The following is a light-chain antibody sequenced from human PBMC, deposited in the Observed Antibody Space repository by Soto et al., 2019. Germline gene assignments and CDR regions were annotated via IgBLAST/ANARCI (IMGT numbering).Light chain of an antibody. J-gene: IGKJ1*01. CDR2: GAS. CDR3: QQYDNWPPWT. V-gene: IGKV3-15*01. CDR1: ESVGRH. Sequence: DTVMTQSPATLSVSPGEKATLSCRASESVGRHLAWYQQKPGQAPRLLIYGASTRATGIPARFSGSGSGTEFTLTISSLQSEDVALYYCQQYDNWPPWTFGQGTKVEI.